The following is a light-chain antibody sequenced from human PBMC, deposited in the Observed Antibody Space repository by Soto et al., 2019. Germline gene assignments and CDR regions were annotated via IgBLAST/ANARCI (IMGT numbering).Light chain of an antibody. CDR2: GAS. Sequence: DIQMTQSPSSLSASVGDRVTITCRASQNINNYLNWYQQKPGKAPKLLIYGASSLQSGVPSRFNGSGSGTHFTLIISSLQSEDFATYCCQQRYTISYTFGQGTKLEIK. J-gene: IGKJ2*01. CDR1: QNINNY. CDR3: QQRYTISYT. V-gene: IGKV1-39*01.